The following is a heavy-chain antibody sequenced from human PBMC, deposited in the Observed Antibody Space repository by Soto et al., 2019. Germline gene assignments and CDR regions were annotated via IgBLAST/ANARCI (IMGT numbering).Heavy chain of an antibody. CDR1: GGSISSYY. CDR3: ARETGDFWSGYPSGHWFDP. CDR2: IYYSGST. Sequence: SETLSLTCTVSGGSISSYYWSWIRQPPGKGLEWIGYIYYSGSTNYNPSLKSRVTISVDTSKNQFSLKLSSVTAAGTAVYYCARETGDFWSGYPSGHWFDPWGQGTLVTVSS. D-gene: IGHD3-3*01. J-gene: IGHJ5*02. V-gene: IGHV4-59*01.